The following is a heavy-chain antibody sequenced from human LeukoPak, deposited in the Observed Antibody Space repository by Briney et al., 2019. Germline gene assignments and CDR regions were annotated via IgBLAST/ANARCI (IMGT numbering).Heavy chain of an antibody. Sequence: GGSLRLSCEASGFTFSSYDMHWVRQATGKGLAWVSTVGTASDTCYPGSVKGRFTISRENAKNSLYLQMNSLRAGDTAVYYCARGNYGDYRHGMDVWGQGTTVTVSS. CDR3: ARGNYGDYRHGMDV. J-gene: IGHJ6*02. CDR2: VGTASDT. V-gene: IGHV3-13*01. CDR1: GFTFSSYD. D-gene: IGHD4-17*01.